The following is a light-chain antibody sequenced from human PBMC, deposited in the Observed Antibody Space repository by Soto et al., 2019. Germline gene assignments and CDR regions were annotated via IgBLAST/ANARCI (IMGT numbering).Light chain of an antibody. V-gene: IGKV3-20*01. CDR1: QSVSSNF. CDR3: QQYGSSPGT. Sequence: EMVLTQSPGTMSLSPGERATLSCRASQSVSSNFLAWYQQKPGHAPKLLISGGSSRATGIPARSSGSVDGPDFTLTITKLEPEDLAVYSCQQYGSSPGTFGQGTQLEIK. J-gene: IGKJ2*02. CDR2: GGS.